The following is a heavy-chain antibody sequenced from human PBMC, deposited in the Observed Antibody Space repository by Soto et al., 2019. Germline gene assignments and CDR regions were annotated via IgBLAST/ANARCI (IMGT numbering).Heavy chain of an antibody. Sequence: QVQLVQSGAEVKKPGSSVKVSCKASGGTFSSYAIDWVRQAPGQGLEWMGEIIPIFGTADYAQKFQGRVTITAETSTSTAYMELSSLRSEDTAVYYCARGQTGGGWGYYFDYWGQGTLVTVSS. V-gene: IGHV1-69*14. CDR3: ARGQTGGGWGYYFDY. CDR2: IIPIFGTA. J-gene: IGHJ4*02. CDR1: GGTFSSYA. D-gene: IGHD3-16*01.